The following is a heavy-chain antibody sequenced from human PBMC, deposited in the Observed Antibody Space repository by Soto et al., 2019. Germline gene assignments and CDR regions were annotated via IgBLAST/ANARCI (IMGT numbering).Heavy chain of an antibody. V-gene: IGHV1-18*01. Sequence: DASVKVSCKASGYTFYSHSISWVRQAPGQGLEWMGRISADNINTKYAQKFRGRVTMTTDTSTSTVYMELRNLRSDDTAVYYCARCIQEDYYYGMDVWGQGTTVTVSS. CDR2: ISADNINT. CDR3: ARCIQEDYYYGMDV. D-gene: IGHD5-18*01. J-gene: IGHJ6*02. CDR1: GYTFYSHS.